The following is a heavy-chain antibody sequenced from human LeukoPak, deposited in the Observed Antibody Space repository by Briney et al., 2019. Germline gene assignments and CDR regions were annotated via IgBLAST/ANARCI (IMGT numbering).Heavy chain of an antibody. CDR3: ERGPYYDSGAFDI. CDR2: IYYSGST. D-gene: IGHD3-22*01. V-gene: IGHV4-59*01. Sequence: SETLSLTCTVSGGSISSYYWSWIRQPPGKGLEWIGYIYYSGSTNYNPSLKSRVTISVDTSKNQFSLKLSSVTAADTAVYYCERGPYYDSGAFDIWGQGAMVTVSS. CDR1: GGSISSYY. J-gene: IGHJ3*02.